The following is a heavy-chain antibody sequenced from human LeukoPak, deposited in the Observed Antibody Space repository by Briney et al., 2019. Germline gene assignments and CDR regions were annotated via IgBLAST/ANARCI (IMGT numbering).Heavy chain of an antibody. V-gene: IGHV1-2*02. CDR2: INPNSGGT. Sequence: SGKVSCTASRHTFTSYYMHWVRQAPGQGLEWMGWINPNSGGTNYAQKFQGRVTMTRDTSISTAYMELSRLRSDDTAVYYCARLVRITMVRGVITAKDYWGQGTLVTVSS. J-gene: IGHJ4*02. CDR3: ARLVRITMVRGVITAKDY. CDR1: RHTFTSYY. D-gene: IGHD3-10*01.